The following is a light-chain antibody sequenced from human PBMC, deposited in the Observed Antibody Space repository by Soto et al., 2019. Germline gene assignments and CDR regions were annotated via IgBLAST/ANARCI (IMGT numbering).Light chain of an antibody. CDR2: VAS. CDR3: KQSYCVSAIT. J-gene: IGKJ5*01. V-gene: IGKV1-39*01. CDR1: QSIRDY. Sequence: DIQMTQSPSSLSASVGDRVTITCRASQSIRDYLNWYQQKPGKAPKLLIYVASTLQSGVPSRFSGSGSGTDLRLTISRLQAEDFATYYCKQSYCVSAITFCQGTRLEIK.